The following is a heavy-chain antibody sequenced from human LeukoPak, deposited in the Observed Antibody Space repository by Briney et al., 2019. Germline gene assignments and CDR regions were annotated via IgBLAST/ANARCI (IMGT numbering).Heavy chain of an antibody. Sequence: SETLSLTCTVSGGSFSSGGYYWRWIRQHPGKGLEWIGYIYYSGSTYYNPSLKSRTTISVDTSKNQFSLKLSSVTAADTAVYYCARGDGYYFDYWGQGTLVTVSS. CDR1: GGSFSSGGYY. CDR2: IYYSGST. D-gene: IGHD2-21*01. CDR3: ARGDGYYFDY. J-gene: IGHJ4*02. V-gene: IGHV4-31*03.